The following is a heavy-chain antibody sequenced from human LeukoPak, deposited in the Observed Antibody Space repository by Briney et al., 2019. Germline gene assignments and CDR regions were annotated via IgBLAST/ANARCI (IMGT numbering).Heavy chain of an antibody. CDR1: GFTFSSYW. CDR3: ARVDGGTYGNDAFDI. Sequence: GGSLRLSCVASGFTFSSYWMYWVRQAPGKGLVCVSRINGDGSSTSYADSVKGRFTISRDNAKNTLYLQMNSLRAEDTAVYYCARVDGGTYGNDAFDIWGQGTMVTVSS. D-gene: IGHD1-26*01. V-gene: IGHV3-74*01. CDR2: INGDGSST. J-gene: IGHJ3*02.